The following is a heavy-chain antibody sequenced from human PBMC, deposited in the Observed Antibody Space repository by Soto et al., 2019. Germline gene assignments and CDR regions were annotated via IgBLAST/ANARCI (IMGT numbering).Heavy chain of an antibody. J-gene: IGHJ4*02. CDR1: GGSISSGGYY. CDR3: ARAYSSSSDFDY. Sequence: SETLSLTCTVSGGSISSGGYYWSWIRQHPGKGLEWIGYIYYSGSTYYNPSLKSRVTISVDTSKKQFSMKLSSVTAADTAVYYCARAYSSSSDFDYWGQGTLVTVSS. CDR2: IYYSGST. V-gene: IGHV4-31*03. D-gene: IGHD6-6*01.